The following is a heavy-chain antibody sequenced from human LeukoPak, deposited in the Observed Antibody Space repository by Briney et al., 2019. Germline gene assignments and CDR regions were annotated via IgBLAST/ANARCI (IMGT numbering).Heavy chain of an antibody. CDR1: GFTFSSYS. J-gene: IGHJ6*02. CDR2: ISSSSSTI. Sequence: GGSLRLSCAASGFTFSSYSMNWVRQAPGKGLEWVSYISSSSSTIYYADFVKGRFTISRDNAKNSLYLQMNSLRAEDTAVYYCARDDILTGYLSYYYYGMDVWGQGTTVTVSS. CDR3: ARDDILTGYLSYYYYGMDV. D-gene: IGHD3-9*01. V-gene: IGHV3-48*04.